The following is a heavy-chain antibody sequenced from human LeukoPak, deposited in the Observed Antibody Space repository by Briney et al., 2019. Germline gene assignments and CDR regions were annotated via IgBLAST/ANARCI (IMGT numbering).Heavy chain of an antibody. V-gene: IGHV4-39*07. CDR3: ARERAYGWEPLPRYFDL. J-gene: IGHJ2*01. CDR1: GGSISSSSYY. D-gene: IGHD1-26*01. CDR2: IYYSGST. Sequence: SETLSLTCTVSGGSISSSSYYWGWIRQPPGKGLEWIGSIYYSGSTYYNPSLKSRVTMSGDTSKKQFSLKLTSVTAADTAVYYCARERAYGWEPLPRYFDLWGCGTLVTVSS.